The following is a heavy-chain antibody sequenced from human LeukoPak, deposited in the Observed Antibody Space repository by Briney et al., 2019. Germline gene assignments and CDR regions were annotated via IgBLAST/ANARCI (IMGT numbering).Heavy chain of an antibody. CDR3: ARMEGTMFRGVIRYSWFDP. CDR1: GFPFTSNY. J-gene: IGHJ5*02. Sequence: ASVTVSCKSSGFPFTSNYFNWLRQAPGQGLEWMGIINPRSGGPRYAQKFQGRVTMTRDMSTSTVYMELSRLSSEDTASYYCARMEGTMFRGVIRYSWFDPSGQGSLVTVSS. CDR2: INPRSGGP. D-gene: IGHD3-10*01. V-gene: IGHV1-46*01.